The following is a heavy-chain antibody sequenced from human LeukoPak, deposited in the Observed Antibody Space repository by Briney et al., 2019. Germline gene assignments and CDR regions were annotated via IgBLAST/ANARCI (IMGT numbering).Heavy chain of an antibody. CDR2: ISAYNGNT. CDR3: ARAVDDILTGYYKYYYYMDV. CDR1: GYTFTSYG. J-gene: IGHJ6*03. D-gene: IGHD3-9*01. V-gene: IGHV1-18*01. Sequence: ASVKVSCKASGYTFTSYGISWVRQAPGQGLEWMGWISAYNGNTNYAQKLQGRVTMTTDTSTSTAYMELRSLRSDDTAVYYCARAVDDILTGYYKYYYYMDVWGKGTTVTVSS.